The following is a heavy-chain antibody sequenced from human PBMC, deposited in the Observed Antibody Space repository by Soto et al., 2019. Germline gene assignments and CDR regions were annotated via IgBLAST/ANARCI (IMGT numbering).Heavy chain of an antibody. CDR2: MNPGSGDT. V-gene: IGHV1-8*01. D-gene: IGHD3-16*01. J-gene: IGHJ5*02. CDR3: ARMATFGSLNWFDP. Sequence: ASVKVSCKTSGYSFTNNDVTWVRQATGQGLEWMGWMNPGSGDTGYAQKFQGRVTMTRDISIATAYMELSGLTSDDTAIYYCARMATFGSLNWFDPWGQGTLVTFSS. CDR1: GYSFTNND.